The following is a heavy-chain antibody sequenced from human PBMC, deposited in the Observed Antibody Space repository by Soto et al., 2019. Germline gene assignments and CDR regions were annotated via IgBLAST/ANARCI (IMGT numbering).Heavy chain of an antibody. V-gene: IGHV4-59*01. Sequence: PEDPRLPFTGSGGFPRRFFLGVCRQPPGKGIEGIGDIYYSGTTNYNPSPKSRVTKSLNTSRNQFSLRLRSVTAEDTAVYYCARGTAMAHDCWGQGTLVTVSS. CDR2: IYYSGTT. D-gene: IGHD5-18*01. CDR3: ARGTAMAHDC. CDR1: GGFPRRFF. J-gene: IGHJ4*02.